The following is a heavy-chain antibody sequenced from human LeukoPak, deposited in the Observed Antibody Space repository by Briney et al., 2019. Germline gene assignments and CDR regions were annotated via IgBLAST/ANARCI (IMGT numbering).Heavy chain of an antibody. Sequence: GGSLRLSCAASGFTFSNAWMSWVHQAPGKGLEWVGRIKSKTDGGTTDYAAPVKGRFTISRDDSKNTLYLQMNSLKTEDTAVYYCTTKEVWGSYRSHPDYWGQGTLVTVSS. J-gene: IGHJ4*02. CDR2: IKSKTDGGTT. V-gene: IGHV3-15*01. CDR3: TTKEVWGSYRSHPDY. CDR1: GFTFSNAW. D-gene: IGHD3-16*02.